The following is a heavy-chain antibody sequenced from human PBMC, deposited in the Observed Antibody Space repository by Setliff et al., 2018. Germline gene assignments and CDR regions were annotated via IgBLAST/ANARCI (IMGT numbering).Heavy chain of an antibody. J-gene: IGHJ4*02. D-gene: IGHD3-16*01. CDR2: IYYSGST. V-gene: IGHV4-59*01. CDR3: ARLRGAFDY. CDR1: GGPISSYY. Sequence: PSETLSLTCTVSGGPISSYYWSWIRQPPGKRLEWIGYIYYSGSTNYNPSLESRVTISVDTSKDQFSLRLNSATAADTAVYYCARLRGAFDYWGQGTQVTVSS.